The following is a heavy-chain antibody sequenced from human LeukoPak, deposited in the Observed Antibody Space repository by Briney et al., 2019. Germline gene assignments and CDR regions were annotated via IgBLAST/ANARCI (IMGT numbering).Heavy chain of an antibody. Sequence: SETLSLTCAVYGGSFSGYYWSWIRQPPGKGLEWIGEINHSGSTNYNPSLKSRVTISVDTSKNQFSLKLSSVTAADTAVYYCARGRCSRSSTSCYTNPRNWFDPWGQGTLVIVSS. D-gene: IGHD2-2*02. CDR3: ARGRCSRSSTSCYTNPRNWFDP. V-gene: IGHV4-34*01. CDR1: GGSFSGYY. CDR2: INHSGST. J-gene: IGHJ5*02.